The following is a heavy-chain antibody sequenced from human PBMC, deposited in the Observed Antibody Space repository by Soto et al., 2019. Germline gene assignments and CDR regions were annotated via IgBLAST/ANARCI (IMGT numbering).Heavy chain of an antibody. Sequence: HPGGSLRLSCTTSGFTFSSYGIHWVRQAPGKGLEWVAFISYDGDNKFYVDSVKGRFTISRDNSKKTLFLQMSSLRAEDTAVYYCAKGTMARGLMRYYYGMDVWGRGTTVTVSS. CDR1: GFTFSSYG. CDR3: AKGTMARGLMRYYYGMDV. V-gene: IGHV3-30*18. J-gene: IGHJ6*02. D-gene: IGHD3-10*01. CDR2: ISYDGDNK.